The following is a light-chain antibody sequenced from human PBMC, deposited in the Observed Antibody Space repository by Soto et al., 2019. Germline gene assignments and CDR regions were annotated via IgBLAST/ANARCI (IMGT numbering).Light chain of an antibody. CDR1: QGIGDT. CDR2: DTS. CDR3: QRYNNCPLT. J-gene: IGKJ4*01. V-gene: IGKV3-15*01. Sequence: EIVMTQSLATLSVSPGERATLSCRASQGIGDTLAWYQQKPGQTPRLLIYDTSTRATGVPARFSGSRSGAEFTLTINSRQSEDFGVYYCQRYNNCPLTFGGGTKVEVK.